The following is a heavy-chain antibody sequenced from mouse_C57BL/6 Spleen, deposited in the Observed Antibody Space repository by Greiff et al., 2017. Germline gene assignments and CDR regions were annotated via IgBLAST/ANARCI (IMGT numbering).Heavy chain of an antibody. CDR1: GFSLSTSGMG. CDR3: ARRDYYGSSPYWYFDV. J-gene: IGHJ1*03. Sequence: QVTLKVSGPGILQSSQTLSLTCSFSGFSLSTSGMGVSWIRQPSGKGLEWLAHIYWDDDKRYNPSLKSRLTISKDTSRNQVFLKITSVDTADTATYYRARRDYYGSSPYWYFDVWGTGTTVTVSS. CDR2: IYWDDDK. D-gene: IGHD1-1*01. V-gene: IGHV8-12*01.